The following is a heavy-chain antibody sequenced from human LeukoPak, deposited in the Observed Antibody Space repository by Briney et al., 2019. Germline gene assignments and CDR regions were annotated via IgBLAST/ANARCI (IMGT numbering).Heavy chain of an antibody. V-gene: IGHV4-4*07. CDR2: IYTSGST. J-gene: IGHJ4*02. Sequence: PSETLSLTCTVSGGSISSYYWNWIRQPAGKGLEWIGRIYTSGSTNYNPSLKSRVSMLVDTSKNQFSLKLSSVTAADTAVYYCARGKVVAGTPGQNSWDSWGQGTLVTVSS. CDR3: ARGKVVAGTPGQNSWDS. D-gene: IGHD6-19*01. CDR1: GGSISSYY.